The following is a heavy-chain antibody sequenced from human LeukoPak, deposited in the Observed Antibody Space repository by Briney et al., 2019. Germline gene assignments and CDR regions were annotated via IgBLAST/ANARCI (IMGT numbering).Heavy chain of an antibody. D-gene: IGHD6-19*01. CDR1: GTPIDAGY. V-gene: IGHV4-59*08. CDR2: IYYTGTT. CDR3: ARTIAVAGTGWFDP. Sequence: SETLSLTCAVSGTPIDAGYWSWFRQAPGKGLQWIGEIYYTGTTNHNPSLKSRVTMSIDVMKDELSLKVTSVTAADTAVYYCARTIAVAGTGWFDPWGQGTLVTVSS. J-gene: IGHJ5*02.